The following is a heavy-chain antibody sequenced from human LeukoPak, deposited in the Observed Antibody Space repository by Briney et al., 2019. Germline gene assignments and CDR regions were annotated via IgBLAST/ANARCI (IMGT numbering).Heavy chain of an antibody. Sequence: ASVKVSCKASGYTFTSYGISWVRQAPGQGLEWVGGITPIFGTANYAQKFQGRVTITADESTSTAYMELGSLRSEDTAVYYCARDAAIYDTSGFYYLWWGQGTLVTVSS. V-gene: IGHV1-69*13. CDR1: GYTFTSYG. CDR2: ITPIFGTA. D-gene: IGHD3-22*01. J-gene: IGHJ4*02. CDR3: ARDAAIYDTSGFYYLW.